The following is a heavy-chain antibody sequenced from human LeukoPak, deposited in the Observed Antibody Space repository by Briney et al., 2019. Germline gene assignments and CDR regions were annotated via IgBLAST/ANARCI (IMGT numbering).Heavy chain of an antibody. CDR1: GFTFSSYG. D-gene: IGHD1-26*01. J-gene: IGHJ4*02. V-gene: IGHV3-30*18. CDR3: AKDEDRWELRLGR. CDR2: ISYDGSNK. Sequence: PGGSLRLSCAASGFTFSSYGMHWVRQAPGKGLEWVAVISYDGSNKYYADSVKGRFTISRDNSKNTLYLQMNSLRAEDTAVYYCAKDEDRWELRLGRWGQGTLVTVSS.